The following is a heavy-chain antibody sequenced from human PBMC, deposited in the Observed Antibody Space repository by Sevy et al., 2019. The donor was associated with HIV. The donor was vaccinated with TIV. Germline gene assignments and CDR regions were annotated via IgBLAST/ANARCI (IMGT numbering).Heavy chain of an antibody. Sequence: SETLSLTCAVYGGSFSGYYWSWIRQPPGKGLEWIGETNHSGSTNYNPSLKSRVTISVDTSKNQFSLKLSSVTAADTAVYYCARGYSTGDFDYWGQGTLVTVSS. J-gene: IGHJ4*02. CDR3: ARGYSTGDFDY. CDR1: GGSFSGYY. D-gene: IGHD7-27*01. CDR2: TNHSGST. V-gene: IGHV4-34*01.